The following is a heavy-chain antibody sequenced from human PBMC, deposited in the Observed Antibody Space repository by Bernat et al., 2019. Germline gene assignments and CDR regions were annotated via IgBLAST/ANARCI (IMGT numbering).Heavy chain of an antibody. CDR2: ISGSGVST. J-gene: IGHJ4*02. CDR1: GFTFSIYA. V-gene: IGHV3-23*04. Sequence: EVQLVESGGGLVQPGGSLRLSCAASGFTFSIYAMSWVRQAPGKGLEWVSGISGSGVSTYYADSVKGRITISRDNSKNTLYLQMNSLRAEDTAVYYCAKALDMHYYDISGYYHTSFDYWGQGTLVTVSS. D-gene: IGHD3-22*01. CDR3: AKALDMHYYDISGYYHTSFDY.